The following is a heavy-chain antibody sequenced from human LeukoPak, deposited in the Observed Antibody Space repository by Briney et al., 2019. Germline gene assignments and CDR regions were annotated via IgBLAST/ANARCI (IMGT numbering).Heavy chain of an antibody. CDR3: ARDPQHSMDV. Sequence: GGSPRLSCAASGFTFSSHGIHWVRQAPGKGLEWVSAIWYDGSKRCYADSVKGRFTISRDDSKNTVYLQMNSLRADDTAVYYCARDPQHSMDVWGQGTTVTVSS. CDR2: IWYDGSKR. J-gene: IGHJ6*02. D-gene: IGHD5-18*01. V-gene: IGHV3-33*01. CDR1: GFTFSSHG.